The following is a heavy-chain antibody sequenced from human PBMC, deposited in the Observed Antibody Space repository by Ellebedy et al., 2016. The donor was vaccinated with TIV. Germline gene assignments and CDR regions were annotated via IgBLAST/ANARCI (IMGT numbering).Heavy chain of an antibody. Sequence: GESLKISXAASGFTFTTYAMSWVRQAPGKGLEWGSSISGSGTSTYYADSVKGRFTISRDNSKNTLYLQMHSLRAEDTAVYYCAKAGTFTPFNVWGQGTTVTVSS. V-gene: IGHV3-23*01. CDR1: GFTFTTYA. D-gene: IGHD2/OR15-2a*01. J-gene: IGHJ6*02. CDR2: ISGSGTST. CDR3: AKAGTFTPFNV.